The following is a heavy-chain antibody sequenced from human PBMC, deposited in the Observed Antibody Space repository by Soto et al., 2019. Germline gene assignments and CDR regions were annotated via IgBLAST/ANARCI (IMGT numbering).Heavy chain of an antibody. CDR2: ISWSTSSI. Sequence: GGSLRLSCAASGFTFDDYAMHWVRQIPGKGLQWVSGISWSTSSIGYGASLRGRFRISRDNANNSLYLQMNDLRPEDTALYYCGKASSSNSWSPIDYWGQGTMVTVSS. CDR1: GFTFDDYA. J-gene: IGHJ4*02. D-gene: IGHD3-3*01. CDR3: GKASSSNSWSPIDY. V-gene: IGHV3-9*01.